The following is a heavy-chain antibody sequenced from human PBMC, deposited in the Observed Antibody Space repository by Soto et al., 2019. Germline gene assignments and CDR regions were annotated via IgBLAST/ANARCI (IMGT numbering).Heavy chain of an antibody. Sequence: QVQLVESGGGVVQPGRSLRLSCAASGFTFSSYGMHWVRQAPGKGLEWVAVISYDGSNKYYADSVKGRFTISRDNSKNTVYLQMNSLRAEDTAVYYCAKEGGSSWYYYYYGMDVWGQGTTVTVSS. CDR1: GFTFSSYG. J-gene: IGHJ6*02. CDR2: ISYDGSNK. D-gene: IGHD6-13*01. CDR3: AKEGGSSWYYYYYGMDV. V-gene: IGHV3-30*18.